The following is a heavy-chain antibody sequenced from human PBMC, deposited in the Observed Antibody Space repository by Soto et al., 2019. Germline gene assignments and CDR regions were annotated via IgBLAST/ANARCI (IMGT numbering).Heavy chain of an antibody. V-gene: IGHV4-30-4*01. CDR2: VYYSGST. CDR1: GGSITNNDYY. D-gene: IGHD3-22*01. Sequence: QLQESGPGLVMPSQTLSLTSTVSGGSITNNDYYWSWIRQTPGKGLEWIGYVYYSGSTDYIPSMKSRISMSIDKSQNQFTLKLNSVTAADMATYYCARMSYFYNKRYFDLWGRGTLVNVAS. CDR3: ARMSYFYNKRYFDL. J-gene: IGHJ2*01.